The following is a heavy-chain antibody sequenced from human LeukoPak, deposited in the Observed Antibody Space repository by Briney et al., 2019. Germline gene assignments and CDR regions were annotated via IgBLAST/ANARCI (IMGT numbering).Heavy chain of an antibody. Sequence: GGSLRLSCAASGFIFSRYAMHWVRQAPGKGLEWVSSISSSSSYIYYADSVKGRFTISRDNAKNSLYLQMNSLRAEDTAVYYCARFSMSSPLVDYWGQGTLVTVSS. J-gene: IGHJ4*02. D-gene: IGHD5/OR15-5a*01. CDR1: GFIFSRYA. V-gene: IGHV3-21*01. CDR2: ISSSSSYI. CDR3: ARFSMSSPLVDY.